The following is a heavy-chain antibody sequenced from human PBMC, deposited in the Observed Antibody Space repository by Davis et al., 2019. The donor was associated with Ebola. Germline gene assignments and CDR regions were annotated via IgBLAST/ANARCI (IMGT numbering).Heavy chain of an antibody. D-gene: IGHD6-13*01. V-gene: IGHV3-15*07. Sequence: GESLKISCAASGFTFSNAWMNWVRQAPGKGLEWVGRIKSKTDGGTTDYAAPVKGRFTISRDDSKNTLYLQMNSLKTEDTAVYYCTTPVGGIAAAVFGWYYGMDVWGQGTTVTVSS. CDR2: IKSKTDGGTT. CDR1: GFTFSNAW. J-gene: IGHJ6*02. CDR3: TTPVGGIAAAVFGWYYGMDV.